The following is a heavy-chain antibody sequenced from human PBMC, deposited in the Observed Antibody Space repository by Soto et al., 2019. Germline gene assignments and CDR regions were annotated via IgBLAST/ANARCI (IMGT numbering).Heavy chain of an antibody. CDR1: GFTVSSNY. CDR2: IFSGGNT. Sequence: EVQLVESGGGLVQPGGSLRLSCAASGFTVSSNYMSWVRQAPGKGLEWVSVIFSGGNTYYADSVKGRFTISRDNSKNMLYLQMNSVRAEDTAVYYCARDVRDSSGYPEYYFDYWGQGTLVTVPS. V-gene: IGHV3-66*01. J-gene: IGHJ4*02. D-gene: IGHD3-22*01. CDR3: ARDVRDSSGYPEYYFDY.